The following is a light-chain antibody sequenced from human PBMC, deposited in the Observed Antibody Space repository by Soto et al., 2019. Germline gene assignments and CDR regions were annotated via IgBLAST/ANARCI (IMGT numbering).Light chain of an antibody. J-gene: IGKJ2*01. Sequence: EIVLTQSPGTLSLSPGERATLSCRASQSVTSSYLAWYQQKPGQAPGLLIYGASSRATGIPDRFSGSGSGTDFTLTISRLAPEDFAVYYCQQYGSSPPMYTFGQGTKLEIK. CDR2: GAS. CDR3: QQYGSSPPMYT. V-gene: IGKV3-20*01. CDR1: QSVTSSY.